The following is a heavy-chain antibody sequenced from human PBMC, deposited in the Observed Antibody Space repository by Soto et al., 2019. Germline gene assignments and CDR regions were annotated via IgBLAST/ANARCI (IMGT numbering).Heavy chain of an antibody. CDR1: GLNFNNHG. Sequence: QVRLEESGGGVVQPGRSLRLSCAASGLNFNNHGMHWVRQAPGKGLEWVALISYDGTNTKYADSVKGRFTISRDNSKNTLFLQMNSLRPDDTAVYYCVSSGPDWGQGILVIVSS. CDR2: ISYDGTNT. V-gene: IGHV3-30*03. J-gene: IGHJ4*02. D-gene: IGHD3-10*01. CDR3: VSSGPD.